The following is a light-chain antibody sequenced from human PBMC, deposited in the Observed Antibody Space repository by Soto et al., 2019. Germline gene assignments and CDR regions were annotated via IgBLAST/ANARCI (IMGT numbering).Light chain of an antibody. CDR2: KAS. Sequence: DIQMTQSPSTLSASVGDRVTITCRASQNLNNWLAWFQQKPGKAPTLLIYKASGLESGVPSRFSGSGSGTEFTLTISSLQPDDFSSYYCQQYNSYPWTFGQGTKVESK. V-gene: IGKV1-5*03. CDR1: QNLNNW. J-gene: IGKJ1*01. CDR3: QQYNSYPWT.